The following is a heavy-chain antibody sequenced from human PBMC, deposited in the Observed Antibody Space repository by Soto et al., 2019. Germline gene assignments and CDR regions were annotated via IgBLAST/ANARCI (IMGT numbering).Heavy chain of an antibody. Sequence: SETLSLTCTVSGGSINTYYWSWMRQPPGKGLEWIGYIYYSGSTNSNPSLKSRVTISEDTSKNQLSLKLSSVTAADTAVYYCARDAGGRGNGAFDIWGQGTMVTV. J-gene: IGHJ3*02. V-gene: IGHV4-59*01. CDR2: IYYSGST. CDR3: ARDAGGRGNGAFDI. CDR1: GGSINTYY. D-gene: IGHD3-16*01.